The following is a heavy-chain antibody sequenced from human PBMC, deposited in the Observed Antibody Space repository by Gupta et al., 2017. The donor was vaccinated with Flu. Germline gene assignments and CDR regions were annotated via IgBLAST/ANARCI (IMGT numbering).Heavy chain of an antibody. J-gene: IGHJ6*02. CDR2: VYRSASP. Sequence: WIRQPPGKVLEWIGSVYRSASPYYNPSLKSRVTMSVDTSKKTLSLTLNSVTAADTALYFCARDTTRGYSSEFFGMDVWGQGTTVIVSS. V-gene: IGHV4-59*01. CDR3: ARDTTRGYSSEFFGMDV. D-gene: IGHD5-12*01.